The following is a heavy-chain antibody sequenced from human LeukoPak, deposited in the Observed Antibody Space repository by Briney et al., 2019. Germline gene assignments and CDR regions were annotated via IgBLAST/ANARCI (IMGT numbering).Heavy chain of an antibody. D-gene: IGHD2-2*01. CDR2: IYYSGST. Sequence: SETLSLTCTVSGGSISSYYWSWIRQPPGKGLEWIGYIYYSGSTNYNPSLKSRVTMSIDTSKNQFSLELSSVTAADTAVYYCARDTRFCSGTSCYRYYYGMDVWGQGTTVTVSS. V-gene: IGHV4-59*12. J-gene: IGHJ6*02. CDR3: ARDTRFCSGTSCYRYYYGMDV. CDR1: GGSISSYY.